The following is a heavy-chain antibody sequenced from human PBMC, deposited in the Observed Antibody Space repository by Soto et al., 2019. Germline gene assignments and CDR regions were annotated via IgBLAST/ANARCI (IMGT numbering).Heavy chain of an antibody. J-gene: IGHJ3*02. V-gene: IGHV4-4*02. Sequence: PSETLSLTCAVSGGSISNDNWWTWVRQPPGKGLEWIGEIYHSGSTNRNPSLKSRVSMSIDKSKDQYSLKLRSVSAADTAVYYCARGSGPKYTSDWTGAFDIWGQGTMVTVSS. D-gene: IGHD6-19*01. CDR1: GGSISNDNW. CDR2: IYHSGST. CDR3: ARGSGPKYTSDWTGAFDI.